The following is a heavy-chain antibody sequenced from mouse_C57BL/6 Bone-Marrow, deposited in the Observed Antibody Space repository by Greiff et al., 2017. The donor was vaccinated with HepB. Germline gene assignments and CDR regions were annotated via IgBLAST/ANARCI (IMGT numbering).Heavy chain of an antibody. CDR2: IYPRSGNT. V-gene: IGHV1-81*01. D-gene: IGHD2-2*01. CDR3: ARGRWLRPWFAY. Sequence: QVQLQQSGAELARPGASVKLSCKASGYTFTSYGISWVKQRTGQGLEWIGEIYPRSGNTYYNEKFKGQATLTADKSSSTAYMELRSLTSEDSAVYFCARGRWLRPWFAYWGQGTLVTVSA. CDR1: GYTFTSYG. J-gene: IGHJ3*01.